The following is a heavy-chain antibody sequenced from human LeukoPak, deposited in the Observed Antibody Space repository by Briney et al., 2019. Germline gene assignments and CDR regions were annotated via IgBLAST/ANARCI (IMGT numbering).Heavy chain of an antibody. V-gene: IGHV3-7*01. D-gene: IGHD4-23*01. Sequence: GGSLRLSCAASGFTFSSYWMSWVRQAPGKGLEWVANIKQDGSEKYYVDSVKGRFTIPRDNAKNSLYLQMNSLRAEDTAVYYCARDIDYGGNPEAWDYWGQGTLVTVSS. CDR3: ARDIDYGGNPEAWDY. CDR2: IKQDGSEK. CDR1: GFTFSSYW. J-gene: IGHJ4*02.